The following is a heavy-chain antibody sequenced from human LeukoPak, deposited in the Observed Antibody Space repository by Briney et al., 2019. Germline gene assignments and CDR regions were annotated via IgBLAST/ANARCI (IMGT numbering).Heavy chain of an antibody. V-gene: IGHV3-23*01. D-gene: IGHD2-21*02. J-gene: IGHJ6*02. Sequence: PGGSLRLSCAASGITFSNYAMSWVRQAPGKGLEWVSGISVTTGSTFYADSVKGRFTISRDNSKSTLYLQMNSLRADDTAVYYCAKVGDWSYHFGMDVWGRGTTVTVSS. CDR1: GITFSNYA. CDR2: ISVTTGST. CDR3: AKVGDWSYHFGMDV.